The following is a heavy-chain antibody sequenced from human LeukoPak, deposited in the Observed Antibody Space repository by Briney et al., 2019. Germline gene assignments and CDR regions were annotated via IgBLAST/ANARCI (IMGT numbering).Heavy chain of an antibody. CDR3: ARRYYDFWSRDWFDP. V-gene: IGHV5-51*01. CDR2: IHPGDSDT. D-gene: IGHD3-3*01. J-gene: IGHJ5*02. CDR1: GYSFTSYW. Sequence: GESLKISCKGSGYSFTSYWIGWVRQMPGKGLEWMGIIHPGDSDTRYSPSFQGQVTISADKSISTAYLQWSSLKASDTAMYYCARRYYDFWSRDWFDPWGQGTLVTVSS.